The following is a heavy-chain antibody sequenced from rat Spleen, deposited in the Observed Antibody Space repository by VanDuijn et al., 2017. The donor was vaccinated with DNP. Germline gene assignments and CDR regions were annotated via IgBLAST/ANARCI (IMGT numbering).Heavy chain of an antibody. J-gene: IGHJ1*01. CDR3: TRKYTTDYYWYFDF. D-gene: IGHD1-6*01. CDR2: ITSTGGST. V-gene: IGHV5-31*01. Sequence: EVQLVESGGGPVQPGRSLKLSCVASGFMFSNYWMTWIRQAPGKGLEWIASITSTGGSTYYLDSVKGRFTISRDNAKSILYLQMNSLGSEDTATYYCTRKYTTDYYWYFDFWGPGTMVTVSS. CDR1: GFMFSNYW.